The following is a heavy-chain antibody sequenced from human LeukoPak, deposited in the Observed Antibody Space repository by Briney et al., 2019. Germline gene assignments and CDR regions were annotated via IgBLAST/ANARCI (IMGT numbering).Heavy chain of an antibody. V-gene: IGHV3-30*03. J-gene: IGHJ1*01. Sequence: PGRSLRLSCAASGFTFSNYGMHWVRQAPGKGLEWVALISNDGSNDYYGDSVEGRFTISRDNSKNTLYLQMNSLRAEDTAVYYCATSGEAMIAVVLVEHWGQGTLVTVSS. CDR3: ATSGEAMIAVVLVEH. D-gene: IGHD3-22*01. CDR2: ISNDGSND. CDR1: GFTFSNYG.